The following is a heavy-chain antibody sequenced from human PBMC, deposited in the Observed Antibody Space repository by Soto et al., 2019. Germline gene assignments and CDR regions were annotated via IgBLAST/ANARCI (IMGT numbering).Heavy chain of an antibody. V-gene: IGHV3-53*04. CDR2: IYSGGST. Sequence: GGSLRLSCAASGFTVSSNYMSWVRQAPGKGLEWVSVIYSGGSTYYADSVKGRFTISRHNSKNTLYLQMNSLRAEDTAVYYCAREYCSSTSCRNDYWGQGTLVTVSS. CDR3: AREYCSSTSCRNDY. J-gene: IGHJ4*02. CDR1: GFTVSSNY. D-gene: IGHD2-2*01.